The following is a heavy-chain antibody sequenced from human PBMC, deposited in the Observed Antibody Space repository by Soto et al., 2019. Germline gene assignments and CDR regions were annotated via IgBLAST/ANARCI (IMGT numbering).Heavy chain of an antibody. J-gene: IGHJ4*02. D-gene: IGHD3-22*01. V-gene: IGHV4-31*03. CDR1: GGSISSGGYY. CDR2: IYYSGST. Sequence: QVQLQESGPGLVKPSQTLSLTCTVSGGSISSGGYYWSWIRQHPGKGLEWIGYIYYSGSTYYNPSLKSRVTISVDTSKNHYSLKLSSVTAADTAVYYCARYTTYYYDSTLPDTAILWGQGTLVTVSS. CDR3: ARYTTYYYDSTLPDTAIL.